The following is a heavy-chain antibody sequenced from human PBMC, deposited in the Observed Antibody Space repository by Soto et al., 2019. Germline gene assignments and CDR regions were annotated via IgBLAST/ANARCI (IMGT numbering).Heavy chain of an antibody. J-gene: IGHJ4*02. CDR1: GGSFSGYY. D-gene: IGHD2-8*02. CDR3: ARDKLTGLFDD. CDR2: INHSGST. Sequence: QVQLQQWGAGLLKPSETLSLTCAVYGGSFSGYYWTWIRQPPGTGLEWIGEINHSGSTNYNPSLKSRVTISVDTSKNQFSLKLTSVTAADTAVYYCARDKLTGLFDDWGQGTLVTVSS. V-gene: IGHV4-34*01.